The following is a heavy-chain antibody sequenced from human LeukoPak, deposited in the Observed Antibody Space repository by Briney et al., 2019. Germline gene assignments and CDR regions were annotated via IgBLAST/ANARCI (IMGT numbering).Heavy chain of an antibody. CDR2: IYTSGST. V-gene: IGHV4-4*07. CDR3: ARLEDFWSGSYYFDY. CDR1: GGSISSYY. D-gene: IGHD3-3*01. J-gene: IGHJ4*02. Sequence: SETLSLTCTVSGGSISSYYWSWIRQPAGKGLEWIGRIYTSGSTNYNPSLKSRVTMSVDTSKNQFSLKLSSVTAADTAVYYCARLEDFWSGSYYFDYWGQGTLVTVSS.